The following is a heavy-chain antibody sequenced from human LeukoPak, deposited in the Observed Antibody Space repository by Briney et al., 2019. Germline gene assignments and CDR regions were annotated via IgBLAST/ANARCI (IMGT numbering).Heavy chain of an antibody. CDR3: ARDTKYAFDN. D-gene: IGHD2-2*01. V-gene: IGHV3-48*01. CDR1: GFTFSSYS. Sequence: GGSLRLSCAASGFTFSSYSMTWVRQAPGKGLEWISYIGISSGNTKYADSVKGRFTISGDKAKNSVYLQMNSLRVEDTAVYYCARDTKYAFDNWGQGTLVTVSS. CDR2: IGISSGNT. J-gene: IGHJ4*02.